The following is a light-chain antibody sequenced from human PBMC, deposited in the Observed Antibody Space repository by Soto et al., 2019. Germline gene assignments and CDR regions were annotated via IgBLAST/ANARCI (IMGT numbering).Light chain of an antibody. CDR1: SGHSSYI. J-gene: IGLJ2*01. V-gene: IGLV4-60*02. Sequence: QLVLTQSSSASASLGSSVKLTCTLSSGHSSYIIAWHHQQPGKAPRYSMKLEGSGSYNKGSGVPDRFSGSSSGADRYLTISNLQFEDEANYYCETWDSNTRVFGGGTKLTVL. CDR2: LEGSGSY. CDR3: ETWDSNTRV.